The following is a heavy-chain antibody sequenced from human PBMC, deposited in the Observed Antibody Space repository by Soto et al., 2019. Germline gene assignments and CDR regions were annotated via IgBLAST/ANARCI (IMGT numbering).Heavy chain of an antibody. V-gene: IGHV3-30*18. J-gene: IGHJ3*02. CDR3: AKDYAAWSYSHAFDI. Sequence: PGGSLRLSCAASGFTFSSYGMHWVRQAPGKGLEWVAVISYDGSNKYYADSVKGRFTISRDNSKNTLYLQMNSLRAEDTAVYYCAKDYAAWSYSHAFDIWGQGTMVT. CDR2: ISYDGSNK. D-gene: IGHD1-26*01. CDR1: GFTFSSYG.